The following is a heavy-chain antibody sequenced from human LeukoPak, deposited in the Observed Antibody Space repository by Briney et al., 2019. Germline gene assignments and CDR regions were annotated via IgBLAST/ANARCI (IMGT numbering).Heavy chain of an antibody. D-gene: IGHD3-22*01. CDR2: IIPILGTT. V-gene: IGHV1-69*13. Sequence: SVKVSFTASGDTFSSYAISWLRQAPGQGLEWMGGIIPILGTTNYAQKFQGRVTITADESTSTLYMELRSLRSEDTAIYYCARDDYYDSSAYRENPFDVWGKGTMVTVSS. CDR1: GDTFSSYA. CDR3: ARDDYYDSSAYRENPFDV. J-gene: IGHJ3*01.